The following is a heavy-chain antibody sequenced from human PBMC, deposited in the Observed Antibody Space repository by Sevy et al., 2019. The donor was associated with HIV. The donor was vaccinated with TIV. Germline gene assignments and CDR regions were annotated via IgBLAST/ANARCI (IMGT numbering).Heavy chain of an antibody. V-gene: IGHV3-30-3*01. CDR3: ARDEAAPRWLQSGTDY. J-gene: IGHJ4*02. Sequence: GGSLRLSCAASGFTFSSYAMHWVRQAPGKGLEWVAVISYDGSNKYYADSVKGRFTISRDNSKNTLYLQMNSLRAEDTAVYYYARDEAAPRWLQSGTDYWGQGTLVTVSS. D-gene: IGHD5-12*01. CDR1: GFTFSSYA. CDR2: ISYDGSNK.